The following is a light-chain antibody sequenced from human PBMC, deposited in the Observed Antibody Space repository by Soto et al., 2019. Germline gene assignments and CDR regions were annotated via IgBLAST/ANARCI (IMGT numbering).Light chain of an antibody. Sequence: EIVLTQSPGTLSLSPGERATLSCRASQSFSSSYLAWYQQKPGQAPRLLIYGASSRATGIPDRFSGSGSGTDFTLTISRLEPEDFAVYYCQQYGSSPPITFGQGTRLE. J-gene: IGKJ5*01. CDR2: GAS. CDR1: QSFSSSY. CDR3: QQYGSSPPIT. V-gene: IGKV3-20*01.